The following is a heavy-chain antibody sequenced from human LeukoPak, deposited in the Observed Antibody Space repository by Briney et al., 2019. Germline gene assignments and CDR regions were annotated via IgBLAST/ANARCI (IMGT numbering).Heavy chain of an antibody. V-gene: IGHV3-33*08. D-gene: IGHD5-18*01. CDR3: ARDRYSYGYYYYYGMDV. CDR2: IWYDGSNK. CDR1: GFTFSDYG. Sequence: GGSLRLSCAASGFTFSDYGMSWVRQAPGKGLEWVAVIWYDGSNKYYADSVKGRFTISRDNSKNTLYLQMNSLRAEDTAVYYCARDRYSYGYYYYYGMDVWGQGTTVTVPS. J-gene: IGHJ6*02.